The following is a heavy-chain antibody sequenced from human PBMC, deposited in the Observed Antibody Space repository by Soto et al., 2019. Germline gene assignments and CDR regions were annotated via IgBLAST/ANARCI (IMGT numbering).Heavy chain of an antibody. CDR2: ITPIVGTS. CDR3: ARESHYDSSAYFDF. D-gene: IGHD3-22*01. Sequence: QVQLVQSGAEVKKPGSSVKVSCKATGVTFRRLAVSWVRQAPGQGLEWMGGITPIVGTSNYAQKFQGRLTITADESTTTAYMELTRLTSDDTALYYCARESHYDSSAYFDFWGQGTLVTVSS. J-gene: IGHJ4*02. V-gene: IGHV1-69*01. CDR1: GVTFRRLA.